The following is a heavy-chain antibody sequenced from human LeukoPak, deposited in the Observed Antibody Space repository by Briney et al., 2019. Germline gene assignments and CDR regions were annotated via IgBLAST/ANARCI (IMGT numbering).Heavy chain of an antibody. Sequence: GGSLRLSCAASEFTFSNAWMSWVRQAPGKGLEWVGRIKSKTDGGTTDYAAPVKGRFTISRDDSKNTLYLQMNSLKTEDTAVYYCTTDTWFGESQEYYFDYWGQGTLVTVSS. V-gene: IGHV3-15*01. CDR1: EFTFSNAW. D-gene: IGHD3-10*01. J-gene: IGHJ4*02. CDR2: IKSKTDGGTT. CDR3: TTDTWFGESQEYYFDY.